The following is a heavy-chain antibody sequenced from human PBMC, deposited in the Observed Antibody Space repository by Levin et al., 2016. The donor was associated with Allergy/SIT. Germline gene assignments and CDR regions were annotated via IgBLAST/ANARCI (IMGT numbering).Heavy chain of an antibody. D-gene: IGHD6-19*01. J-gene: IGHJ4*02. Sequence: GGSLRLSCAASGFTFSSYCMHWVRQAPGKGLEWVAFIRYDGSNKYYADSVKGRFTISRDNSKNTLYLQMNSLRAEDTAVYYCAKDDQVGPVAGLGEDWGQGTLVTVSS. CDR2: IRYDGSNK. CDR1: GFTFSSYC. CDR3: AKDDQVGPVAGLGED. V-gene: IGHV3-30*02.